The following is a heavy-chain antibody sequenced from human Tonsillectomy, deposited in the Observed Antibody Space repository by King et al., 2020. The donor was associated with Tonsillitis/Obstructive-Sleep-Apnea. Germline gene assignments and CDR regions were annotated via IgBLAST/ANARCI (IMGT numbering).Heavy chain of an antibody. CDR3: ARGPTKYCSSTSCYEYYFDY. CDR1: GGSISSSSYY. D-gene: IGHD2-2*01. CDR2: IHDSGST. J-gene: IGHJ4*02. V-gene: IGHV4-39*01. Sequence: QLQESGPGLVKPSETLSLTCTVSGGSISSSSYYWGWIRQPPGKGLEWIGSIHDSGSTYYNPSLQSLFTISVDTNKNQFFLKLSSVTAADTAVYYCARGPTKYCSSTSCYEYYFDYWGQGTLVTVSS.